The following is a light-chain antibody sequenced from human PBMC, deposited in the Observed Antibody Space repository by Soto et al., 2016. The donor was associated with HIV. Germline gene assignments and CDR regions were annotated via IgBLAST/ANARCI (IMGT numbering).Light chain of an antibody. CDR2: AAS. J-gene: IGKJ2*01. CDR1: QSISSY. V-gene: IGKV1-39*01. CDR3: QQTYTVPPYT. Sequence: DIQMTQSPSSLSASLGDRVPITCRASQSISSYLNWYQQKPGKAPKLLIYAASTLQSGVPSRFSGSGSGTDFTLTISRLQPEDFATYYCQQTYTVPPYTFGQGTRLEIK.